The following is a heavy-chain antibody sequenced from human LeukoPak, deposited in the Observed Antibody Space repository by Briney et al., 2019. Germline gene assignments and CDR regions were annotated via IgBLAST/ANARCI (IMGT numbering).Heavy chain of an antibody. CDR3: AKDLLSEQWHDAFDI. Sequence: PGGSLRLSCAASGFIVDDYAMYWVRQAPGKGLEWVSLISGDGGSTYYADSVKGRFTISRDNSKNSLFLQMNSLRTEDTALYYCAKDLLSEQWHDAFDIWGQGTMVTVSS. D-gene: IGHD6-19*01. CDR1: GFIVDDYA. J-gene: IGHJ3*02. CDR2: ISGDGGST. V-gene: IGHV3-43*02.